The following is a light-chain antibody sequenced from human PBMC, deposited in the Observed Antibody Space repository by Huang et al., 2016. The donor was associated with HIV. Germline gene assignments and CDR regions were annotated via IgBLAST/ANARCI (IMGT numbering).Light chain of an antibody. V-gene: IGKV1-39*01. CDR1: QNISSY. CDR2: TAS. CDR3: QQSYSIFRT. J-gene: IGKJ1*01. Sequence: DIQMTQSPSSLSASVGDRVTITCRASQNISSYLNWYQQKPGKAPKLLIYTASSLQSGVPSRFSGSGSGTDFTLAISSLQPEDFATYYCQQSYSIFRTFGQGTKVEIK.